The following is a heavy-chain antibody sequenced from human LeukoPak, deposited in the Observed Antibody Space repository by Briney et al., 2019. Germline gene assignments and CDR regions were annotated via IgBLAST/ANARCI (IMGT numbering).Heavy chain of an antibody. J-gene: IGHJ4*02. CDR2: IYYSGST. D-gene: IGHD3-10*01. V-gene: IGHV4-39*01. Sequence: SETLSLTCTVSGGSISSSSYNWGWIRQPPGKGLEWIGSIYYSGSTYYNPSLKSRVTMAVDTSMNQFSLRLSSVTAADTAVFYCARRGPYGLASYEFDNWGQGTLVTVSS. CDR1: GGSISSSSYN. CDR3: ARRGPYGLASYEFDN.